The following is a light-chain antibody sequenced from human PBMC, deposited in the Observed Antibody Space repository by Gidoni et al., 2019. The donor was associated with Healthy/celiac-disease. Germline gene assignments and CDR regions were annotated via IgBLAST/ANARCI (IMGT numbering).Light chain of an antibody. CDR1: QSVLYSSNNKNY. CDR3: QQYYSTPPS. J-gene: IGKJ4*01. CDR2: WAS. V-gene: IGKV4-1*01. Sequence: DIVMTQSPDSLAVSLGERATINCKSSQSVLYSSNNKNYLAWYQQKPGQPPKLLIYWASTRESGVPDRFSGSGSGTDFTLTISSLQAEDVAVYHCQQYYSTPPSFGGXTKVEIK.